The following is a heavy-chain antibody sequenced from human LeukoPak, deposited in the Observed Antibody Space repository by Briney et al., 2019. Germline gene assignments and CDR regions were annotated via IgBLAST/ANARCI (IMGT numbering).Heavy chain of an antibody. D-gene: IGHD3-22*01. V-gene: IGHV3-30*14. J-gene: IGHJ4*02. CDR2: ISYDGSNK. Sequence: GRSLRLSCAASGFTFSSYAMHWVRQAPGKGLEWVAVISYDGSNKYYADSVKGRFTISRDNSKNTLYLQMNSLRAEDTAVYYCARDSWYYDSSGYYYWGQGTLVTVSS. CDR1: GFTFSSYA. CDR3: ARDSWYYDSSGYYY.